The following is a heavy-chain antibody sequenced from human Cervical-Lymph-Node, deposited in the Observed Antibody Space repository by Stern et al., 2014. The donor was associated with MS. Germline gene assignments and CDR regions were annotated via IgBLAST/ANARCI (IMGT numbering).Heavy chain of an antibody. Sequence: QVQLVQSGSELKKPGASVKVSCKASGYNLTTFAINWVRQAPGQGLELMGWINPKTGNPTFAQGFTGRFVFSLDAAINTAYLQIISLKAEDSAVYYCATWGAGSSPPLFYWGQGTLVTVSS. J-gene: IGHJ4*02. V-gene: IGHV7-4-1*02. CDR2: INPKTGNP. D-gene: IGHD6-6*01. CDR3: ATWGAGSSPPLFY. CDR1: GYNLTTFA.